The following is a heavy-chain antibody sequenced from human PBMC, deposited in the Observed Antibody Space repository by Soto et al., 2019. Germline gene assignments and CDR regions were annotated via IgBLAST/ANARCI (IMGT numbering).Heavy chain of an antibody. CDR1: GCTFTSHW. CDR2: IYPGDSDT. D-gene: IGHD6-13*01. J-gene: IGHJ6*02. V-gene: IGHV5-51*01. CDR3: ARSYSSSWLFGMDV. Sequence: GESLKISCKCSGCTFTSHWIVLVRQMPGKGLEWMGVIYPGDSDTRYSPSFQGQVTISGDKSISTAYLQWSSLKASDTATYYCARSYSSSWLFGMDVWGQGTTVTVSS.